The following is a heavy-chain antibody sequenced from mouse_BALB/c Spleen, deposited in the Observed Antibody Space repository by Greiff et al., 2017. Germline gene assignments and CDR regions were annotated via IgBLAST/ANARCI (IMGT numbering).Heavy chain of an antibody. CDR3: VRGSWGFDY. CDR1: GFSLTSYD. V-gene: IGHV2-9-2*01. CDR2: IWTGGGT. Sequence: VQLQQSGPGLVAPSQSLSITCTVSGFSLTSYDISWIRQPPGKGLEWLGVIWTGGGTNYNSAFMSRLSISKDNSKSQVFLKMNSLQTDDTAIYYCVRGSWGFDYWGQGTTLTVSS. J-gene: IGHJ2*01. D-gene: IGHD4-1*01.